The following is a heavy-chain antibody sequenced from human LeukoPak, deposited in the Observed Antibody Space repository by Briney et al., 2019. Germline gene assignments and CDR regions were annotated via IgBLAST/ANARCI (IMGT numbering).Heavy chain of an antibody. J-gene: IGHJ4*02. Sequence: GGSLRLSCAASGFTFDDYGMSWVRQAPGKGLEWVSGINWNGGSTGYADSVKGRFTISRDNAKNSLYLQMNSLRAEDTALYYCARDLISAVGGCYLPLDYWGQGTLVTVSS. CDR1: GFTFDDYG. D-gene: IGHD3-22*01. V-gene: IGHV3-20*04. CDR2: INWNGGST. CDR3: ARDLISAVGGCYLPLDY.